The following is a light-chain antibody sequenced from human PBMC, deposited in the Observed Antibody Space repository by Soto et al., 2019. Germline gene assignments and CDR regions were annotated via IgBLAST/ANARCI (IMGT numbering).Light chain of an antibody. CDR2: DAS. CDR1: QSVSNY. V-gene: IGKV3-11*01. CDR3: QQRSNWPPLT. J-gene: IGKJ4*01. Sequence: ENVLTQSPATLSLSPGEGATLSCRASQSVSNYLDWYQQKPGQAPRLLIYDASNRATGIPARFSSSGSGTDFTLTISSLEPEDFAVYYCQQRSNWPPLTFGGGTKVEIK.